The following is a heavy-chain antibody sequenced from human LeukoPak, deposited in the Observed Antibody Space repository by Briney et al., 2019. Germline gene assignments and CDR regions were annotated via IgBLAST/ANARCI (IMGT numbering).Heavy chain of an antibody. CDR3: GRGQWTSDY. D-gene: IGHD3/OR15-3a*01. V-gene: IGHV3-11*05. Sequence: GGSLRLSCAASGFTFSDYYMSWIRQAPGKGLEWVSYISSSSSYTKNADAVKVRFTISRDNAKKSVYLQMNSLRAEDTAVYYCGRGQWTSDYWGQGTLVTVSS. CDR1: GFTFSDYY. J-gene: IGHJ4*02. CDR2: ISSSSSYT.